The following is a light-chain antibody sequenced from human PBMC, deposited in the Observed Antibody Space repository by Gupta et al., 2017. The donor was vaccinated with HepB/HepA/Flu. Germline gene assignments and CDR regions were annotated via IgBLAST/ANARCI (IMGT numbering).Light chain of an antibody. V-gene: IGLV3-19*01. CDR3: NYRDSSGNLVV. CDR2: GKN. J-gene: IGLJ2*01. CDR1: SLRSYY. Sequence: SSELTQDPAVSVALGQTVRITCQGDSLRSYYASWYQQKPGQAPVLVIYGKNNRPSGIPDRFSGSSSGNTASWTITGAQAEDEADYYCNYRDSSGNLVVFGGGTKLTVL.